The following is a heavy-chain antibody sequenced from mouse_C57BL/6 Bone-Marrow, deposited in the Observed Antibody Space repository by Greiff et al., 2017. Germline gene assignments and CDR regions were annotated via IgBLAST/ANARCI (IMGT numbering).Heavy chain of an antibody. J-gene: IGHJ1*03. CDR3: TPPCYDYAYWYFDV. Sequence: EVKLMESGGGLVQPGGSMKLSCAASGFTFSDACMDLVRHPPEKGLVLVAELRNKANNHVTYSAQSVPGWFTISKDDSKSSVYLQMNSLRAKDTGIYYCTPPCYDYAYWYFDVWGTGTTVTVSS. D-gene: IGHD2-4*01. CDR2: LRNKANNHVT. V-gene: IGHV6-6*01. CDR1: GFTFSDAC.